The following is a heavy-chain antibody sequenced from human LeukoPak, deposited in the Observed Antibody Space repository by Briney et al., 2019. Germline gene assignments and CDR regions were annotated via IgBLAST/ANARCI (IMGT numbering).Heavy chain of an antibody. Sequence: GGSLRLSCAASGFTFSSYSMNWVRQAPGKGLEWVSSISSSSSYIYYADSVKGRFTISRDNAKNSLYLQMNSLRVEDTAVYYCARDRGGSLGAADYWGQGTLVTVSS. J-gene: IGHJ4*02. CDR3: ARDRGGSLGAADY. CDR2: ISSSSSYI. CDR1: GFTFSSYS. D-gene: IGHD1-26*01. V-gene: IGHV3-21*01.